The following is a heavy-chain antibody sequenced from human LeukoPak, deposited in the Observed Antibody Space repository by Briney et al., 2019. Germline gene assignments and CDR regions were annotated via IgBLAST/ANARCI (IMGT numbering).Heavy chain of an antibody. J-gene: IGHJ4*02. CDR1: GFTLSNYW. Sequence: GGSLRLSCAASGFTLSNYWMHWVRQAPGKGLVWVSRGEGDGSTSTYADSVKGRFTISRDNAKNTLYLQMNSLRAEDTAVYYCTNTDHLAYWGQGTLVTVSS. CDR2: GEGDGSTS. V-gene: IGHV3-74*03. CDR3: TNTDHLAY.